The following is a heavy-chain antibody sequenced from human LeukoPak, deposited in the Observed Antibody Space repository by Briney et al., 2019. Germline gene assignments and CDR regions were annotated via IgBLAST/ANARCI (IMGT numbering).Heavy chain of an antibody. CDR2: IYYSGST. Sequence: SETLSLTCTVSGGSISSYYWSWIRQPPGKGLEWIGYIYYSGSTNYNPSLKSRVTISVDTSKNQFSLMLSSVTAADTAVYYCARDDGVAVFDPWGQGTLVTVSS. CDR1: GGSISSYY. J-gene: IGHJ5*02. D-gene: IGHD2-8*01. V-gene: IGHV4-59*01. CDR3: ARDDGVAVFDP.